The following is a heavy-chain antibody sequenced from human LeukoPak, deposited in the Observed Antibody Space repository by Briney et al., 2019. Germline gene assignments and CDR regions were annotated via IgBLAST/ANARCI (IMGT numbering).Heavy chain of an antibody. CDR2: MNPNSGNT. D-gene: IGHD3-10*01. V-gene: IGHV1-8*02. CDR3: ARDIWFGRALDY. Sequence: ASVKVSCKASGYTFTGYYMHWVRQATGQGLEWMGWMNPNSGNTGYAQNFQGRVTMTRNTSISTAYMELSSLRSEDTAVYYCARDIWFGRALDYWGQGTLVTVSS. CDR1: GYTFTGYY. J-gene: IGHJ4*02.